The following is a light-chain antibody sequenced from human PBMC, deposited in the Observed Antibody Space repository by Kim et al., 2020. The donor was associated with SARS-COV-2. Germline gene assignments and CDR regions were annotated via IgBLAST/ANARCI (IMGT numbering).Light chain of an antibody. CDR1: SGHIGYI. Sequence: QLVLTQSSSASASLGSSVKLTCTLSSGHIGYIIAWHQQQPGKAPRYLMKLEGSGNYNKGSGVPDRFSGSSSGADRYLTISNLQSEDEADYYCETWDNKINVFGTGTKVTVL. J-gene: IGLJ1*01. V-gene: IGLV4-60*03. CDR2: LEGSGNY. CDR3: ETWDNKINV.